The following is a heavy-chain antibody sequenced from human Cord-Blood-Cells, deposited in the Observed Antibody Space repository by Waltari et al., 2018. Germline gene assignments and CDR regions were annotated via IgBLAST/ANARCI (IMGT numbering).Heavy chain of an antibody. D-gene: IGHD7-27*01. Sequence: EVQLLESGGGLVQPGGSLRRSCAASGFTFSSYATSWVRSAPGKGLEGVSAIGGSGGSTYYADSVKGRFTISRDNSKNTLYLQMNSLRAEDTAVYYCAERAGTGERHFDYWGQGTLVTVSS. CDR3: AERAGTGERHFDY. J-gene: IGHJ4*02. CDR1: GFTFSSYA. V-gene: IGHV3-23*01. CDR2: IGGSGGST.